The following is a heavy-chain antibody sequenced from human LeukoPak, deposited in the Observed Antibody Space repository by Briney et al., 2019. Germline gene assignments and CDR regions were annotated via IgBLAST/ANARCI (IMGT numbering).Heavy chain of an antibody. CDR2: ISYDGSNK. V-gene: IGHV3-30-3*01. J-gene: IGHJ4*02. CDR3: ARDRGRGIIAVAGTLDY. D-gene: IGHD6-19*01. CDR1: GFTFSSYA. Sequence: PGGSLRLSCAASGFTFSSYAMHWVRQAPGKGLEWVAVISYDGSNKYYADSVKGRFTISRDNSKNTLYLQMNSLRADDTAVYYCARDRGRGIIAVAGTLDYWGQGTLVTVSS.